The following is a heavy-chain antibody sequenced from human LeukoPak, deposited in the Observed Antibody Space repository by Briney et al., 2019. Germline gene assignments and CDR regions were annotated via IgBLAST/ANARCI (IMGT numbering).Heavy chain of an antibody. J-gene: IGHJ6*02. V-gene: IGHV3-53*04. CDR2: IYSGGST. CDR1: GFTVSSNY. Sequence: GGSLRLSCAASGFTVSSNYMSWVRQAPGKGLEWVSVIYSGGSTYYADSVKGRFTISRHNSMNTLYLQMNSLRAEDTAVYYCARGGPSYYYYGMDVWGQGTTVNVSS. CDR3: ARGGPSYYYYGMDV.